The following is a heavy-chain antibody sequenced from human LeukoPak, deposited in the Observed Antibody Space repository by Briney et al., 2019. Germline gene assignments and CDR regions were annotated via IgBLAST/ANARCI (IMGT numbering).Heavy chain of an antibody. CDR1: GGSISSSSYY. CDR2: IYYSGST. V-gene: IGHV4-39*01. Sequence: SETLSLTCTVSGGSISSSSYYWGWIRQPPGKGLEWIGSIYYSGSTYYNPSLKSRVTISVDTSKNQFSLKLSSVTAADTAVYYCASDYYDSSGYYYEYFDYWGQGTLVTVSS. J-gene: IGHJ4*02. CDR3: ASDYYDSSGYYYEYFDY. D-gene: IGHD3-22*01.